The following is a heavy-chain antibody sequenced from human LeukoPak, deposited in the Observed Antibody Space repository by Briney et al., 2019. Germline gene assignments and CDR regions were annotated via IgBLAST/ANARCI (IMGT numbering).Heavy chain of an antibody. CDR2: ISGSGGST. J-gene: IGHJ6*02. D-gene: IGHD6-19*01. Sequence: PGGSLRLSCAASGFTFSSYAMSWVRQAPGQGLEWVSAISGSGGSTYYADSVKGRFTISRDNSKNTLYLQMNSLRAEDTAVYYCAKEAGIGSGWYFYNYDYGMDVWGQGTTVTVSS. CDR1: GFTFSSYA. V-gene: IGHV3-23*01. CDR3: AKEAGIGSGWYFYNYDYGMDV.